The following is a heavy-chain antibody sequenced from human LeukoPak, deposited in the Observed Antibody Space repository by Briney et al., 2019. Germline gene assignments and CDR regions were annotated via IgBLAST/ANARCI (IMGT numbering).Heavy chain of an antibody. J-gene: IGHJ4*02. CDR3: AKRATVRGDYFDY. D-gene: IGHD1-26*01. CDR2: ISTTGGTT. CDR1: GFTFNNFA. Sequence: PGGSLRLSCAASGFTFNNFAMSWVRQAPGKGLEWVSAISTTGGTTYYADSVRGRFTISRDNSRNTLYLQMNSLRAEDTAVYYCAKRATVRGDYFDYWGQGTLVTVSS. V-gene: IGHV3-23*01.